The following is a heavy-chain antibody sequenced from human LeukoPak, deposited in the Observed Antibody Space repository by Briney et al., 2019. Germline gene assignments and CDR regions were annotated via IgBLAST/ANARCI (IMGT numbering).Heavy chain of an antibody. CDR1: GFTFSSYE. J-gene: IGHJ6*03. D-gene: IGHD2-21*01. CDR3: ARFAEVYYYVDV. CDR2: IRSYSSYI. Sequence: GGSLRLSCAASGFTFSSYEMNWVRQAPGKGLEWVASIRSYSSYIHYADSVKGRFTISRDDAKQSLYLQMNSLRAEDTAVYFCARFAEVYYYVDVWGTGTTVIVSS. V-gene: IGHV3-21*01.